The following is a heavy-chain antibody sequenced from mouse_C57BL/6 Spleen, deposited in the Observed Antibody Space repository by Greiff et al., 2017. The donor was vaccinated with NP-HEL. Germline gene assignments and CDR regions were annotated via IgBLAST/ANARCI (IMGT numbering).Heavy chain of an antibody. Sequence: QVQLQQPGAELVRPGSSVKLSCKASGYTFTSYWMDWVKQRPGQGLEWIGNIYPSDSETHYNQKLKDKATLTVDKSSSTAYMQRSSLTSEDSAVYYCARIYDGYYVEAMDYWGQGTSVTVSS. CDR1: GYTFTSYW. CDR3: ARIYDGYYVEAMDY. J-gene: IGHJ4*01. V-gene: IGHV1-61*01. CDR2: IYPSDSET. D-gene: IGHD2-3*01.